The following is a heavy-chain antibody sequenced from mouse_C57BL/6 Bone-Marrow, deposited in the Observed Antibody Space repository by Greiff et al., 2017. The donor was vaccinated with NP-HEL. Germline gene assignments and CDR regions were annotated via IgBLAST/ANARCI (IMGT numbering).Heavy chain of an antibody. CDR2: IDPEDGET. V-gene: IGHV14-2*01. CDR3: ALWLRLDYFDY. CDR1: GFNITDYY. D-gene: IGHD2-2*01. Sequence: VQLKESGAELVKPGASVKLSCTASGFNITDYYMHWVKQRTEQGLEWIGRIDPEDGETKYAPKFQGKATITADTSSNTAYLQLSSLTSEDTAVYYCALWLRLDYFDYWGQGTTLTVSS. J-gene: IGHJ2*01.